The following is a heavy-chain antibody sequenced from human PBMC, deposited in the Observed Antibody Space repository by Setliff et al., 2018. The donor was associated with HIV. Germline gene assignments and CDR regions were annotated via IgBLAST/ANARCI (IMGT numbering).Heavy chain of an antibody. D-gene: IGHD3-10*01. Sequence: ASVKVSCKASATFANVDIHWLRRATGQGLEWMGWMNPNSGVSGYGQKFQGRVTMTRDTSISTAYMELSSLTSEDTAVYYCARGKGVGGVIITGGLDVWGKGTTVTVS. V-gene: IGHV1-8*01. CDR3: ARGKGVGGVIITGGLDV. CDR2: MNPNSGVS. CDR1: ATFANVD. J-gene: IGHJ6*03.